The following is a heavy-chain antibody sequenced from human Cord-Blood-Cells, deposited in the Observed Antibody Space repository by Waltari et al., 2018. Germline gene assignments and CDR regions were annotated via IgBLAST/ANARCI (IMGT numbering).Heavy chain of an antibody. V-gene: IGHV4-34*01. Sequence: QVQLQQCGAGLLKPSETLSLTCAVYGGSFSGYYWSWIRQPPGKGLEWSGEINHRGNTNYTPSLKSRVTVSVDTSKNQFSLKLSSVAAADTAVYYCARGGSGYYYGSGSYYGYWGQGTLVTVSS. CDR1: GGSFSGYY. J-gene: IGHJ4*02. D-gene: IGHD3-10*01. CDR2: INHRGNT. CDR3: ARGGSGYYYGSGSYYGY.